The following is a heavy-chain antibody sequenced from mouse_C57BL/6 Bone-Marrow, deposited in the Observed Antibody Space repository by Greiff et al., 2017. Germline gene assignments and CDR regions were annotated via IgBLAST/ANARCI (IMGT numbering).Heavy chain of an antibody. J-gene: IGHJ4*01. CDR2: ISDGGSYT. CDR3: ASYYAMDY. V-gene: IGHV5-4*03. Sequence: EVKLVESGGGLVKPGGSLKLSCAASGFTFSSYAMSWVRQTPEKRLAWVATISDGGSYTYYPDNVKGRFTISRDNAKNNLYLQMSHLKSEDTAMYYCASYYAMDYWGQGTSVTVSS. CDR1: GFTFSSYA.